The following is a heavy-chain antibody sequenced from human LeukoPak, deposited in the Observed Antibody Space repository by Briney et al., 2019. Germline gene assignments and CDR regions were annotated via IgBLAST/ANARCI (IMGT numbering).Heavy chain of an antibody. CDR2: INHSGST. CDR3: ARAWLHFDY. D-gene: IGHD3-10*01. Sequence: SETLSLTCAVYGGSFNGYYWSWIRQPPGKGLEWIGEINHSGSTNYNPSLKSRVTISVDTSKNQFSLKLSSVTAADTAVYYCARAWLHFDYWGQGTLVTVSS. J-gene: IGHJ4*02. V-gene: IGHV4-34*01. CDR1: GGSFNGYY.